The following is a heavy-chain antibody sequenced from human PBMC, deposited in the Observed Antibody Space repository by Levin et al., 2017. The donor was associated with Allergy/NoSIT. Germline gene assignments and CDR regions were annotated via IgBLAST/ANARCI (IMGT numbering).Heavy chain of an antibody. CDR2: IGSDGKTK. CDR1: GFTFSNYW. Sequence: TGGSPRLSCSASGFTFSNYWIHWVRQPPGKGLVWVSRIGSDGKTKVYADSVKGRFTISRDNAKDILYLQMNTLRVEDTAIYYCARAGYGSSYGMDVWGQGTTVTVSS. V-gene: IGHV3-74*01. J-gene: IGHJ6*02. CDR3: ARAGYGSSYGMDV. D-gene: IGHD6-13*01.